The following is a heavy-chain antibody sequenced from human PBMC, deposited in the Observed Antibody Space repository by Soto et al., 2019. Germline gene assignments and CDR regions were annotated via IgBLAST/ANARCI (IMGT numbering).Heavy chain of an antibody. CDR3: ARNYDILTGSTYYYYGMDV. V-gene: IGHV1-69*13. Sequence: SVKVSCKASGGTFSSYAISWVRQAPGQGLEWMGGIIPIFGTANYAQKFQGRVTITADESTSTAYMELSSLRSEDTAVYYCARNYDILTGSTYYYYGMDVWGQGTTVTVPS. CDR2: IIPIFGTA. J-gene: IGHJ6*02. D-gene: IGHD3-9*01. CDR1: GGTFSSYA.